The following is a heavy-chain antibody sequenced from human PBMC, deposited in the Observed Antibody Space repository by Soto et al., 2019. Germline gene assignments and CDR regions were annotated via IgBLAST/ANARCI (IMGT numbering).Heavy chain of an antibody. D-gene: IGHD5-12*01. V-gene: IGHV4-39*01. J-gene: IGHJ6*02. Sequence: QLQLQESGPGLVKPSETLSLTCTVSGGSISSSSYYWGWIRQPPGKGLEWIGSIYYSGSTYYNPSLKSRVTISVDTSKNQFSLKLSSVTAADTAVYYCARLGVEMATIYGMDVWGQGTTVTVSS. CDR1: GGSISSSSYY. CDR2: IYYSGST. CDR3: ARLGVEMATIYGMDV.